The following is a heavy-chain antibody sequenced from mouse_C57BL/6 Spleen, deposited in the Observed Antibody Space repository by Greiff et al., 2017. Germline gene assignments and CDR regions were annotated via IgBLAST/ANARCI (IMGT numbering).Heavy chain of an antibody. CDR3: ARGRNYYGSSSYFDY. V-gene: IGHV1-42*01. J-gene: IGHJ2*01. CDR2: INPSTGGT. D-gene: IGHD1-1*01. Sequence: EVQLQQSGPELVKPGASVKISCKASGYSFTGYYMNWVKQSPEKSLEWIGEINPSTGGTTYNQKFKAKATLTVDKSSSTAYMQLKSLTSEDSAVYYCARGRNYYGSSSYFDYWGQGTTLTVSS. CDR1: GYSFTGYY.